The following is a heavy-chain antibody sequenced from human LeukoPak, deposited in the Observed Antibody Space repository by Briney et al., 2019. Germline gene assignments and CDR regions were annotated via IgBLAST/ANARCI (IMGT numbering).Heavy chain of an antibody. V-gene: IGHV1-2*02. CDR3: ARALAVVVPAAMAY. D-gene: IGHD2-2*01. J-gene: IGHJ4*02. CDR2: IKPNSGGT. CDR1: GYTFTDYY. Sequence: ASVKVSCKASGYTFTDYYMHWVRQSPGQGLEWMRWIKPNSGGTNYAQKFQGRLTMTRDTSINTAYMELSRLRSDDTAIYYCARALAVVVPAAMAYSGQGTLVTVSS.